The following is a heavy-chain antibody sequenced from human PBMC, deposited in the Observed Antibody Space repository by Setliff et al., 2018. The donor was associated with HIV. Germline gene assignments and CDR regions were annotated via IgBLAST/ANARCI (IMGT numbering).Heavy chain of an antibody. J-gene: IGHJ4*02. CDR2: IDSDESTT. V-gene: IGHV3-74*01. Sequence: PGGSLRLSCLGSGFNFRSYSMHWVRQAPGKGLVWVARIDSDESTTISADSVKGRFTISRDNAKNTLFLQMNRLTVEDTAVYYGARGLVVVTAIQSIRAPIDYWGQGTLVTVSS. CDR1: GFNFRSYS. D-gene: IGHD2-21*02. CDR3: ARGLVVVTAIQSIRAPIDY.